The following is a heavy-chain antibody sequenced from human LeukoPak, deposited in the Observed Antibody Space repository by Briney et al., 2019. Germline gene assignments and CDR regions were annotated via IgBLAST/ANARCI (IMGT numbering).Heavy chain of an antibody. J-gene: IGHJ4*02. CDR2: IYTSGST. Sequence: SQTLSLTCTVSGGSISSGSYYWSWIRQPAGKGLEWIGRIYTSGSTNYNPSLKSRVTISVDTSKNQFSLKLSAVTAADTAVYYCAREIDCSSTSCYPHWGQGTLVTVSS. V-gene: IGHV4-61*02. CDR1: GGSISSGSYY. D-gene: IGHD2-2*01. CDR3: AREIDCSSTSCYPH.